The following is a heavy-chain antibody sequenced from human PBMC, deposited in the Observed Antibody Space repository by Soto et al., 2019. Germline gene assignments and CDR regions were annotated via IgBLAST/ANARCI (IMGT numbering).Heavy chain of an antibody. CDR1: GFNFGAYA. J-gene: IGHJ6*02. CDR2: ISGSSSGT. Sequence: GGSLRLSCEASGFNFGAYAMSWVRQAPWKGLEWVSGISGSSSGTYYTDSVKGRFTISRDNSKNAVYLQMNSLRGEDTAVYYCAKDRSENFWVYYYAMDVWGQGTAVTVSS. V-gene: IGHV3-23*01. CDR3: AKDRSENFWVYYYAMDV. D-gene: IGHD6-19*01.